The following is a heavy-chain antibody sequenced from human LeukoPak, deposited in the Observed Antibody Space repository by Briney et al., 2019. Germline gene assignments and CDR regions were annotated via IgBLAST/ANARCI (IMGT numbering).Heavy chain of an antibody. CDR2: INPDRGGT. Sequence: ASVKVSCKASGYTFTGFYIHWVRQAPGQGLEWMGWINPDRGGTNYAQKFQGRVTLTRDTSINTAYMELSGLTSDDTAVYYCVREDFVVIPAAMGGDDWGQGTLVIVSS. CDR1: GYTFTGFY. D-gene: IGHD2-2*01. CDR3: VREDFVVIPAAMGGDD. J-gene: IGHJ4*01. V-gene: IGHV1-2*02.